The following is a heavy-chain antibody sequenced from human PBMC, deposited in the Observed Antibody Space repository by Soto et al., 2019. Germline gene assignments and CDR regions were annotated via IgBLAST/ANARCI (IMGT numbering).Heavy chain of an antibody. J-gene: IGHJ4*02. CDR3: AIEGRVTTFDY. V-gene: IGHV4-61*01. CDR2: IYNSGNT. D-gene: IGHD4-17*01. CDR1: GGSVSSGSYF. Sequence: QVQLQESGPGLVKPSETLSLTCNVSGGSVSSGSYFWSWIRQPPGKGLEWIGYIYNSGNTKYNPSLKSRVNISASTSKNQFSLKLSSVTAADTAVYYCAIEGRVTTFDYWGQGSLVTVSS.